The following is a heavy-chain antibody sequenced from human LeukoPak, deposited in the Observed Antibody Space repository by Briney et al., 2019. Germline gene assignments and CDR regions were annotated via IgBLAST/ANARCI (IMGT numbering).Heavy chain of an antibody. CDR1: GFTFGSYW. Sequence: GGSLRLSCAASGFTFGSYWVHWVRQAPGQGLEWVANIKEDGSEKYYVDSVKGRFTISRDNAKNSLYLQMNSLRAEDTAVYYCARDRSYSSSAGLYHTRVHGFDYWGQGTLVTVSS. J-gene: IGHJ4*02. CDR2: IKEDGSEK. CDR3: ARDRSYSSSAGLYHTRVHGFDY. V-gene: IGHV3-7*01. D-gene: IGHD6-6*01.